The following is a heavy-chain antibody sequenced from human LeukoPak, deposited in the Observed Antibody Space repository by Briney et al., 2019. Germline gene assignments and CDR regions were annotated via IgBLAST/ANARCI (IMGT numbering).Heavy chain of an antibody. CDR3: ARPAYCGGNCYYFPDY. Sequence: GGSLRLSCAASGFTFSSYSMNWVRQAPGKGLEWVSHISSSGTIHYADSVKGRATISRDNAKNSLYLQMNSLRAEDTAVYYCARPAYCGGNCYYFPDYWGQGTLVTVSS. V-gene: IGHV3-48*04. CDR2: ISSSGTI. J-gene: IGHJ4*02. CDR1: GFTFSSYS. D-gene: IGHD2-21*02.